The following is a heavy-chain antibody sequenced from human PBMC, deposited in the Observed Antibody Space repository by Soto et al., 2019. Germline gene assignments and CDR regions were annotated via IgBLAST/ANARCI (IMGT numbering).Heavy chain of an antibody. J-gene: IGHJ4*02. CDR2: IYYSGTT. Sequence: QLQLQESGPGLVKPSETLSLTCSVSGGSISSKNYYWGWIRQPPGKGLEWIGIIYYSGTTYYYPSLKSRVIISVNTSKNQFTLKLSSVTAADTAVYYCARRPSYYYDSSGFDPFDYWGQGTLVTVSS. V-gene: IGHV4-39*01. D-gene: IGHD3-22*01. CDR1: GGSISSKNYY. CDR3: ARRPSYYYDSSGFDPFDY.